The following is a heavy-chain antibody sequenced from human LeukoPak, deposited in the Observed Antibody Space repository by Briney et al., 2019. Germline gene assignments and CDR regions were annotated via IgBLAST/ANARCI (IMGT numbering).Heavy chain of an antibody. D-gene: IGHD3-3*01. J-gene: IGHJ4*02. CDR3: AKDPTPTYYDFWSGPKD. Sequence: GGSLRLSCAASGFTFSNYGMHWVRQAPGKGLEWVAFIEYDGSNKYYSDSVKGRFTISRDNSKNTLYLQSNSLRAEDTAVYYCAKDPTPTYYDFWSGPKDWGQGTLVTVSS. CDR2: IEYDGSNK. CDR1: GFTFSNYG. V-gene: IGHV3-30*02.